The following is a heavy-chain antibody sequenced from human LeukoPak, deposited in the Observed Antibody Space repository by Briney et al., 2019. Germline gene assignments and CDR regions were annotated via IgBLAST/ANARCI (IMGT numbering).Heavy chain of an antibody. Sequence: ETLSLTCAVYGGSFSGYYWSWVRQAPGKGLEWVSVIYSGGSTYYADSVKGRFTISRHNSKNTLYLQMNSLRAEDTAVYYCAALYYYDSSGPDAFDIWGQGTMVTVSS. CDR3: AALYYYDSSGPDAFDI. J-gene: IGHJ3*02. CDR1: GGSFSGYY. V-gene: IGHV3-53*04. CDR2: IYSGGST. D-gene: IGHD3-22*01.